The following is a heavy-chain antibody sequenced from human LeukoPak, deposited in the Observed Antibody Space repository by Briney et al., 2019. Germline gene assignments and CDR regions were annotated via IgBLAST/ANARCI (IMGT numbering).Heavy chain of an antibody. CDR1: GGPLRTGHYY. D-gene: IGHD4-17*01. CDR2: FNYSGSP. CDR3: ARQDYEDHGDPNWFDP. Sequence: PSETLSLTCAVSGGPLRTGHYYRAWIRLPPGRGLEGIESFNYSGSPFYNPSLMNLVTLSIDTSKDQFPLKLTSVTAAATAVYFCARQDYEDHGDPNWFDPWGQGTLVTVSS. V-gene: IGHV4-39*01. J-gene: IGHJ5*02.